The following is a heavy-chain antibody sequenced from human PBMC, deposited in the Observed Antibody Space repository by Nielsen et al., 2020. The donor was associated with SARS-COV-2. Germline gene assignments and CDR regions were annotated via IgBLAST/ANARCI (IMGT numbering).Heavy chain of an antibody. V-gene: IGHV4-34*01. CDR3: ARGSVSMVRGVIITGVGYYFDY. J-gene: IGHJ4*02. Sequence: RQAPGKGLEWIGEINHSGSTNYNPSLKSRVTISVDTSKNQLSLKLSSVTAADTAVYYCARGSVSMVRGVIITGVGYYFDYWGQGTLVTVSS. CDR2: INHSGST. D-gene: IGHD3-10*01.